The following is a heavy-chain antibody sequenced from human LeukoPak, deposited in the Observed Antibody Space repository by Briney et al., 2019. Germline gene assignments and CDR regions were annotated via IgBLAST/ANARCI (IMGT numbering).Heavy chain of an antibody. CDR2: ISYDGANT. Sequence: PGRSLRLSCATSGFTFSNYAMHWVSQAPGKGLEWVAVISYDGANTYYADSVKGQFTISRDNSKNTLFLQINSLRPEDTAVYYCAKDTFLGCSSGKCYPIDSWGQGTLVTVSS. J-gene: IGHJ5*01. CDR3: AKDTFLGCSSGKCYPIDS. CDR1: GFTFSNYA. D-gene: IGHD2-15*01. V-gene: IGHV3-30-3*01.